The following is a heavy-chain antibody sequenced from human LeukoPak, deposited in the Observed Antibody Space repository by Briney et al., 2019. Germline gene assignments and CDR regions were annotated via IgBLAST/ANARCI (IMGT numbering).Heavy chain of an antibody. D-gene: IGHD3-22*01. Sequence: PGGSLTLSCAASGFILSTFWMHWVRQAPGKGLVWVARINVEGDYIDYAESVKGRFTISGDSAKNILFLPMNSLRADDTGVYSCARDLTGPYDHWGQGTLVTVSS. CDR3: ARDLTGPYDH. CDR2: INVEGDYI. J-gene: IGHJ4*02. CDR1: GFILSTFW. V-gene: IGHV3-74*01.